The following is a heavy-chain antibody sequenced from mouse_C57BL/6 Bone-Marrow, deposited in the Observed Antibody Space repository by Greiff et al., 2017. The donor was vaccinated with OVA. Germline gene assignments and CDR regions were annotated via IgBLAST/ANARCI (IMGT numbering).Heavy chain of an antibody. Sequence: QVHVKQSGPELVKPGASVKISCKASGYAFSSSWMNWVKQRPGKGLEWIGRIYPGDGATNYTGKVKGKATLSTDNASSTPYMQISSLTSEDSAVYFCAKSAAVEWVDDWGQGTTLTVSS. V-gene: IGHV1-82*01. D-gene: IGHD1-1*01. J-gene: IGHJ2*01. CDR1: GYAFSSSW. CDR2: IYPGDGAT. CDR3: AKSAAVEWVDD.